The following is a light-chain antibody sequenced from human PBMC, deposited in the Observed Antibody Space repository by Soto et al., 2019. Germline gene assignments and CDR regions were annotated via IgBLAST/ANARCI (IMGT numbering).Light chain of an antibody. V-gene: IGKV3-15*01. CDR2: GAS. J-gene: IGKJ1*01. Sequence: EIVMTQSPATLSVSPGERATLSCRASQSVSNTYLAWYQQKPGQAPRLLIYGASTRATGIPARFSGSGSGTESTFTISSLQSEDFAVYYCLQYNNWVPTFGQGTKVDIK. CDR3: LQYNNWVPT. CDR1: QSVSNTY.